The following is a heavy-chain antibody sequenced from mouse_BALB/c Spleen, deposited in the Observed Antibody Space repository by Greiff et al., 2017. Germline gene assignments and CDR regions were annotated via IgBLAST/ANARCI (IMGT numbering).Heavy chain of an antibody. Sequence: VQLQQSGAELAKPGASVKMSCKASGYTFTSYWMHWVKQRPGQGLEWIGYINPSTGYTEYNQKFKDKATLTADKSSSTAYMQLSSLTSEDSAVYYCARKGSLGYFDVWGAGTTVTVAS. CDR1: GYTFTSYW. CDR3: ARKGSLGYFDV. V-gene: IGHV1-7*01. J-gene: IGHJ1*01. CDR2: INPSTGYT.